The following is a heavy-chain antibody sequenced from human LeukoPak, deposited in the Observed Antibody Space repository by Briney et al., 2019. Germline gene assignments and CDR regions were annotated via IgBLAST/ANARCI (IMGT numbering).Heavy chain of an antibody. CDR3: ARDLGDRGWSYYFDY. CDR1: GGSFSGYY. V-gene: IGHV4-34*01. CDR2: INHSGST. D-gene: IGHD1-26*01. J-gene: IGHJ4*02. Sequence: SETLSLTCAVYGGSFSGYYWSWIRQPPGKGLEWIGEINHSGSTNYNPSLKSRVTISVDTSKNQFSLKLSSVTAADTAVYYCARDLGDRGWSYYFDYWGQGILVTVSS.